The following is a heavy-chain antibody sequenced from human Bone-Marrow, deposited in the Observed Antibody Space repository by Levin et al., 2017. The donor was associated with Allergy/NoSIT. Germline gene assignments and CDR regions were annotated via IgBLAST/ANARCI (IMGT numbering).Heavy chain of an antibody. Sequence: QPGGSLRLSCDASGFTFSSYGIIWVRQAPGKGLEWVSYIGGDNYTKYYADSVKGRFTISRDNVKKSLYLQMNSLRGEDTAVYYCAREGSWSSTWLGNYYIDYLGQGTLVTVSS. D-gene: IGHD6-13*01. CDR3: AREGSWSSTWLGNYYIDY. V-gene: IGHV3-48*01. CDR1: GFTFSSYG. J-gene: IGHJ4*02. CDR2: IGGDNYTK.